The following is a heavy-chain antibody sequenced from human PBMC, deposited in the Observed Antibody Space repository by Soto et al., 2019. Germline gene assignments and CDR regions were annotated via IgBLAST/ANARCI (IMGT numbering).Heavy chain of an antibody. V-gene: IGHV1-2*04. CDR1: GYTFTGYY. J-gene: IGHJ6*02. CDR2: INPHNGGT. D-gene: IGHD6-13*01. CDR3: ARASGIAAAGFYYYYGMDV. Sequence: ASVKVSCKTSGYTFTGYYMHWVRQAPGQGPEWMGWINPHNGGTNYAQNFQGWATMTRDTSTSTAYMELSSLRSEDTAVYYCARASGIAAAGFYYYYGMDVWGQGTTVTVSS.